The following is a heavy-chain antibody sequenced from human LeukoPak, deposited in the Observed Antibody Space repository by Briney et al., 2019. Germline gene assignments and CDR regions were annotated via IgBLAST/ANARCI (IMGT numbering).Heavy chain of an antibody. Sequence: ASVKVSCKASGYTFTSYGISWVRQAPGQGLEWMGWISAYNGNTNYAQKLQGRVTMTTDTSTSTACMELRSLRSDDTAVYYCARVTDTAMVGGDYWGQGTLVTVSS. V-gene: IGHV1-18*01. D-gene: IGHD5-18*01. CDR3: ARVTDTAMVGGDY. J-gene: IGHJ4*02. CDR2: ISAYNGNT. CDR1: GYTFTSYG.